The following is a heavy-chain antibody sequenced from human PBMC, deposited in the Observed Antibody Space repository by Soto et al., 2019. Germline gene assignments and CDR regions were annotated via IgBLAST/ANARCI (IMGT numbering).Heavy chain of an antibody. Sequence: EVQLLESGGGLVQPGGSLRLSCAASGFTFSSCAMGWVRQAPGKGLEWVSDIIDSGGSTYYAYSVKGRFTISRDNSKSTLYLQMNSLRAEDTALYYCAKGRSYYYYYGVDVWGQGTTVTVSS. CDR3: AKGRSYYYYYGVDV. V-gene: IGHV3-23*01. J-gene: IGHJ6*02. CDR2: IIDSGGST. CDR1: GFTFSSCA.